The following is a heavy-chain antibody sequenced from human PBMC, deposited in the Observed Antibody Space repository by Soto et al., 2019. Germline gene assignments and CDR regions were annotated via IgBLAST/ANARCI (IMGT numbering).Heavy chain of an antibody. D-gene: IGHD1-20*01. Sequence: GASVKVSCKASGGTFSSYTISWVRQAPGQGLEWMGRIIPILGIANYAQKFQGRVTITADKSTSTAYMELSSLRSEDTAVYYCARDGKVWGRPEWYYYMDVWGKGTTVTVSS. J-gene: IGHJ6*03. CDR2: IIPILGIA. V-gene: IGHV1-69*04. CDR3: ARDGKVWGRPEWYYYMDV. CDR1: GGTFSSYT.